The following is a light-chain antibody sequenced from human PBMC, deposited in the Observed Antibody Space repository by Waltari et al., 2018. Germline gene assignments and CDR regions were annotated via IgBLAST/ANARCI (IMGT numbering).Light chain of an antibody. CDR3: QVWDSNTDHVI. Sequence: SVLTQPPSVSLAPGKTASITCGGNNIGVKSVHWYQQRPGQAPVLVIYDDSARPSGIPERFSGSNSGNTATLTISRVEAGDGADYYCQVWDSNTDHVIFGGGTKLTVL. CDR1: NIGVKS. J-gene: IGLJ2*01. V-gene: IGLV3-21*04. CDR2: DDS.